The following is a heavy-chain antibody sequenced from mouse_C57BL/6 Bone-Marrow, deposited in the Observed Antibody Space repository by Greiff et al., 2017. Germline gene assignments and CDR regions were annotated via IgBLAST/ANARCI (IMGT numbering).Heavy chain of an antibody. V-gene: IGHV1-15*01. D-gene: IGHD1-1*01. CDR1: GYTFTDYE. Sequence: QVQLQQSGAELVRPGASVTLSCKASGYTFTDYEMHWVKQTPVHGLEWIGAIDPETGGTAYNQKFKGKAILTADKSSSTAYMELRSLTSEDSAVYYCTRYGSSYVYWYFDVWGTGTTVTVSS. CDR3: TRYGSSYVYWYFDV. CDR2: IDPETGGT. J-gene: IGHJ1*03.